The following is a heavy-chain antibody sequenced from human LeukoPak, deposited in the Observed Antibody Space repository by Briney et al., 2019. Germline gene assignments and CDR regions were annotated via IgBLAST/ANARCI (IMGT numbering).Heavy chain of an antibody. CDR2: ISYDGSNK. D-gene: IGHD2-2*01. Sequence: GGSLRLSCSASGFTFSSYAMHWVRLAPGKGLEWVAVISYDGSNKYYADSVKGRFTVSRDNSQNTLFLQMNSLRGEDTAVYHCARDAGSRTSPNWFDPWGQGTLVTVSS. V-gene: IGHV3-30*01. CDR3: ARDAGSRTSPNWFDP. J-gene: IGHJ5*02. CDR1: GFTFSSYA.